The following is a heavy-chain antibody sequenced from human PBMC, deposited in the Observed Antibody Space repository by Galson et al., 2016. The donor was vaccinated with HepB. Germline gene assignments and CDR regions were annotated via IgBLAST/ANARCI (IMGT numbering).Heavy chain of an antibody. Sequence: SLRLSCAASGFTFDDYAMHWVRQAPGKGLEWVSGISWNSGSIGYADSVKGRFTISRDNAKNSLYLQMNSLRGEDTAVYYCARGRGGDVWGQGTTVTVAS. D-gene: IGHD3-16*01. CDR1: GFTFDDYA. J-gene: IGHJ6*02. V-gene: IGHV3-9*01. CDR2: ISWNSGSI. CDR3: ARGRGGDV.